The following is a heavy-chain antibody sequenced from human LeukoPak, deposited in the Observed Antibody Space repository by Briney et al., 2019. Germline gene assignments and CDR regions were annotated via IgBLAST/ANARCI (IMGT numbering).Heavy chain of an antibody. CDR2: IYYSGSA. V-gene: IGHV4-59*01. J-gene: IGHJ5*02. CDR1: GGSISSYY. Sequence: SETLSLTCTVSGGSISSYYWSWIRQPPGQGLEWIGYIYYSGSANYNPSLKSRVTISVDTSKNQFSLNLSSVTAADTAVYYCARCGPDSFWFDPWGQGTLVTVSS. D-gene: IGHD2-21*01. CDR3: ARCGPDSFWFDP.